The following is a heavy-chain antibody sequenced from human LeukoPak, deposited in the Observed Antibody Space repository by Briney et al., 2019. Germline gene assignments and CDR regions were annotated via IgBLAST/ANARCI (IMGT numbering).Heavy chain of an antibody. D-gene: IGHD5-24*01. CDR1: GFTFSSYA. CDR2: ISGSGGST. J-gene: IGHJ1*01. V-gene: IGHV3-23*01. Sequence: HPGGSLRLSCAVSGFTFSSYAMSWVRQAPGKGLEWVSAISGSGGSTYYADSVKGRFTISRDNSKNTLYLQMNSLRAEDTAVYYCAKRPRGRWLQISEYFQHWGQGTLVTVSS. CDR3: AKRPRGRWLQISEYFQH.